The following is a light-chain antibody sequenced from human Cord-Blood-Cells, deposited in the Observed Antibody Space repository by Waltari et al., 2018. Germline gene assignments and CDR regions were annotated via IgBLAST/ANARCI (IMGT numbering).Light chain of an antibody. Sequence: QSALTQPAPVSGSPGQSITISCTGTNSDVGSYNLVSWYQQHPGKAPKLMIYEGSKRPSGVSNRFSGSKSGNTASLTISGLQAEDEADYYCCSYAGSSTYVFGTGTKVTVL. CDR3: CSYAGSSTYV. CDR1: NSDVGSYNL. V-gene: IGLV2-23*01. J-gene: IGLJ1*01. CDR2: EGS.